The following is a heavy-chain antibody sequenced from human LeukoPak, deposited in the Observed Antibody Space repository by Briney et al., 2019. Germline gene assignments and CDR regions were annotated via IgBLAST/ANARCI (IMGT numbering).Heavy chain of an antibody. D-gene: IGHD2-2*03. J-gene: IGHJ4*02. Sequence: GESLKISCKGSGYSFSTYWIGWVRQMPGKGLEWMGIIYPDDSDTRYSPSFQGQVTISADKSINTAYLQWSSLKASDTAMYYCVRQTDLDFVLVPAAVSFDYWGQGTLVTVSS. CDR1: GYSFSTYW. V-gene: IGHV5-51*01. CDR2: IYPDDSDT. CDR3: VRQTDLDFVLVPAAVSFDY.